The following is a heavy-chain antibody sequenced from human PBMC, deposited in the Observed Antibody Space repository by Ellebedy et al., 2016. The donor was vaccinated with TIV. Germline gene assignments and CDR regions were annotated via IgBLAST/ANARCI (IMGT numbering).Heavy chain of an antibody. CDR2: INHSGST. J-gene: IGHJ6*03. D-gene: IGHD4-17*01. V-gene: IGHV4-34*01. CDR3: ARDHGDYSEGGIRSSDYYYYMDV. Sequence: SETLSLXXAVYGGSFSGYYWSWIRQPPGKGLEWIGEINHSGSTNYNPSLKSRVTISVDTSKNQFSLKLSSVTAADTAVYYCARDHGDYSEGGIRSSDYYYYMDVWGKGTSVTVSS. CDR1: GGSFSGYY.